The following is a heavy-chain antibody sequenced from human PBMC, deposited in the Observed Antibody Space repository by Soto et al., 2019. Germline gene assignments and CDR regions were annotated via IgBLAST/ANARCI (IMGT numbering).Heavy chain of an antibody. CDR2: IIPIFGTA. CDR1: GGTFSSYA. CDR3: ARVGLGYSNSQFDH. D-gene: IGHD4-4*01. V-gene: IGHV1-69*01. J-gene: IGHJ4*02. Sequence: QVQLVQSGAEVKKPGSSVKVSCKASGGTFSSYAISWVRQAPGQGLEWMGGIIPIFGTANYAQKFQGRVTITADESPSTAYMELSSLKSENTAVYYCARVGLGYSNSQFDHGGQGTLVTVST.